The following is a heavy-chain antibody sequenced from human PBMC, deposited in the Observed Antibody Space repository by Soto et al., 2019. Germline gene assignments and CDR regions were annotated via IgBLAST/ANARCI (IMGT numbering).Heavy chain of an antibody. D-gene: IGHD3-10*01. CDR2: MYNTGST. V-gene: IGHV4-59*08. CDR1: GGSISGYY. CDR3: ARYVGASIELLFDY. J-gene: IGHJ4*02. Sequence: SETLSLTCTVSGGSISGYYWSWIRQPPGKGLEWIGYMYNTGSTVYNPSFKSRVTISVDTSKNQFSLKLSSVTAADTAVYYCARYVGASIELLFDYWGQGTLVPVSS.